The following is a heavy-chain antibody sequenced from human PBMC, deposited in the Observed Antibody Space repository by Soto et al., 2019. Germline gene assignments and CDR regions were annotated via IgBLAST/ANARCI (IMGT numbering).Heavy chain of an antibody. CDR3: ARGGITIFGPLSYYYGMDV. V-gene: IGHV4-61*01. Sequence: SETLSLTCTVSGGSVSSGSYYWSWIRQPPGKGLEWIGYIYYSGSTDYNPSLKSRVTISVDTSKNQFSLKLSSVTAADTAVYYCARGGITIFGPLSYYYGMDVWGQGTTVTVSS. J-gene: IGHJ6*02. CDR2: IYYSGST. CDR1: GGSVSSGSYY. D-gene: IGHD3-3*01.